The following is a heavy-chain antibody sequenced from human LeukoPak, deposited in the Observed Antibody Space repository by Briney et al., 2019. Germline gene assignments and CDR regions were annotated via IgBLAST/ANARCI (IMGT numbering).Heavy chain of an antibody. CDR2: IHDSGST. V-gene: IGHV4-39*07. J-gene: IGHJ4*02. D-gene: IGHD3-3*01. CDR1: GGSSSSSSYY. CDR3: ARWATYYDHGGYFDY. Sequence: SETLSLTCSVSGGSSSSSSYYWGWIRQPPGKGLEWIGSIHDSGSTDYNPSLKSRVTISVDTSKNQFSLKLSSVTAADTAVYYCARWATYYDHGGYFDYWGQGTLVTVSS.